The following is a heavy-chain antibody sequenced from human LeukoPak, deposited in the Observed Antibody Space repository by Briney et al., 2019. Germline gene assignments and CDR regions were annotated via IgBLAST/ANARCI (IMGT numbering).Heavy chain of an antibody. J-gene: IGHJ6*02. D-gene: IGHD6-19*01. CDR3: AKDKGIAVAGYYYGMDV. V-gene: IGHV3-30*18. Sequence: PGRSLRLSCAASGFTFSSYGMHWVRQAPGKGLEWVAVISYDGSNKYYADSVKGRFTISRDNSKNTLYLQMNSLRAEDTAVYYCAKDKGIAVAGYYYGMDVWGQGTTVTVSS. CDR2: ISYDGSNK. CDR1: GFTFSSYG.